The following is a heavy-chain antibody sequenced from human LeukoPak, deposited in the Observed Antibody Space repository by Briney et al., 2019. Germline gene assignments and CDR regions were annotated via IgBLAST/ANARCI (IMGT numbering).Heavy chain of an antibody. D-gene: IGHD2-15*01. V-gene: IGHV4-4*07. CDR1: GGSISSYY. J-gene: IGHJ4*02. Sequence: PSDTLSLTCTVSGGSISSYYWSWIRQPAGKGLEWIGRIYTSGSTNYNPSLKSRVTMSVDTSKNQFSLKLSSVTAADTAVYYCARDHCSGGSCYLPLDYWGQGTLVTVSS. CDR3: ARDHCSGGSCYLPLDY. CDR2: IYTSGST.